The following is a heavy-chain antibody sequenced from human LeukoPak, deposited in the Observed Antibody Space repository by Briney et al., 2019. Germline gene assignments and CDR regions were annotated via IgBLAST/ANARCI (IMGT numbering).Heavy chain of an antibody. Sequence: KPSETLSLTCTVSGGSISSYYWSWIRQPPGKGLEWIGYIYYSGSTNYNPSLKSRVTISVDTSKSQFSLKLSSVTAADTAVYYCARQYSYGSNWFDPWGEGTLGTVSS. CDR2: IYYSGST. D-gene: IGHD5-18*01. CDR3: ARQYSYGSNWFDP. V-gene: IGHV4-59*01. J-gene: IGHJ5*02. CDR1: GGSISSYY.